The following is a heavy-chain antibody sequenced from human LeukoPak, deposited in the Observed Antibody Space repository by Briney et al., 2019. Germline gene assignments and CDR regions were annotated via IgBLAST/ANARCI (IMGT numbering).Heavy chain of an antibody. J-gene: IGHJ6*02. Sequence: GGSLRLSCAASGFTFSTYWMAWVRQAPGKGLEWVANIKGDGSEKYHGDSVTGRFTISRNNAKNSLYLQMNSLRAEDTAIYYCASYRVSHGMDVWGQGTTVTVSS. CDR1: GFTFSTYW. V-gene: IGHV3-7*01. D-gene: IGHD1-26*01. CDR3: ASYRVSHGMDV. CDR2: IKGDGSEK.